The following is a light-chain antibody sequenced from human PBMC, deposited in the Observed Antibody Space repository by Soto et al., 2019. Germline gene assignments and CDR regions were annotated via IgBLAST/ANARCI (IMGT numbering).Light chain of an antibody. J-gene: IGLJ3*02. CDR1: SSDVGGYNR. Sequence: QSALTQPPSASGSPGQPVSISCTGTSSDVGGYNRVSCYQHHPGKAPKLIIYEVFKRPSGVPDRFSGSKSGNTASLTVSGLQAEDEADYYCNSYAGNSWVFGGGTKLTVL. CDR3: NSYAGNSWV. CDR2: EVF. V-gene: IGLV2-8*01.